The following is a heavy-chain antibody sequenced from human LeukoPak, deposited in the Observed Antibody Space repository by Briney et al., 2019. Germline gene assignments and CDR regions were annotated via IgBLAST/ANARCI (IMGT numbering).Heavy chain of an antibody. CDR1: GFTFSDYY. J-gene: IGHJ4*02. CDR2: ISSSGSTI. V-gene: IGHV3-11*04. Sequence: PGGSLILSCAASGFTFSDYYMSWIRQAPGKGLEWVSYISSSGSTIYYADSVKGRFTISRDNSKNSLYLQMNSLRAEDTAVYYCAREKSSSWYWDYWGQGTLVTVSS. D-gene: IGHD6-13*01. CDR3: AREKSSSWYWDY.